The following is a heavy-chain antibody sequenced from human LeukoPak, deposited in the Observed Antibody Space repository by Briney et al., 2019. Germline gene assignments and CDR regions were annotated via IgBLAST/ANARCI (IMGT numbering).Heavy chain of an antibody. V-gene: IGHV3-7*01. J-gene: IGHJ4*02. CDR1: GFTFSSYW. CDR2: IKRDGSEK. CDR3: ARDRHIVVVTAAPYFDY. D-gene: IGHD2-21*02. Sequence: GGSLRLSCAASGFTFSSYWMSWVRQAPGKGLEWVANIKRDGSEKYYVDSVKGRFTISRDNAKNSLYLQMNSLRAEDTAVYYCARDRHIVVVTAAPYFDYWGQGTLVTVSS.